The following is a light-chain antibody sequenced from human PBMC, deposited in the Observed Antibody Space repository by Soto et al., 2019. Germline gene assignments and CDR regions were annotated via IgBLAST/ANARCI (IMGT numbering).Light chain of an antibody. CDR1: QTISNY. V-gene: IGKV1-39*01. CDR3: QQTYGPPIT. J-gene: IGKJ5*01. Sequence: DIQMTQSPSSLSASVGDRVTLTCRASQTISNYLNWYQWRPGKAPNLLSYLASSLQSGVPSRFSSSGSGTDFTLTITSLQFEDFETYYCQQTYGPPITFGQGTRLEIK. CDR2: LAS.